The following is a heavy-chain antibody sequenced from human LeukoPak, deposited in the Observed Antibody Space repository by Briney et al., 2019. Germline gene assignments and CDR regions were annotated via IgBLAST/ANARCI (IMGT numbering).Heavy chain of an antibody. Sequence: GGSLRLSCAASGFTFSSYEMNWARQAPGKGLEWASYISSGGTTIYYADSVKGRFTISRDNAKNSLYLQMNSLRAEDTAVYYCAADGLTFGGVIHFCGQGTLVTVSS. D-gene: IGHD3-16*02. CDR3: AADGLTFGGVIHF. CDR1: GFTFSSYE. V-gene: IGHV3-48*03. CDR2: ISSGGTTI. J-gene: IGHJ4*02.